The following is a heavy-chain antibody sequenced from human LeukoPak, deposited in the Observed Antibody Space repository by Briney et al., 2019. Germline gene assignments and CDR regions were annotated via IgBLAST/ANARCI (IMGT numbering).Heavy chain of an antibody. CDR3: ARGYSGSYSIPFDY. D-gene: IGHD1-26*01. J-gene: IGHJ4*02. Sequence: SSVKVSCKATGYTFTSYGSSWGRQAPGQGREGMGWISAYNGNTNYAQKLQGRVTMTTDTSTSPAYMELRSLRSDDTAVYYCARGYSGSYSIPFDYWGQGTLVTVSS. CDR1: GYTFTSYG. CDR2: ISAYNGNT. V-gene: IGHV1-18*01.